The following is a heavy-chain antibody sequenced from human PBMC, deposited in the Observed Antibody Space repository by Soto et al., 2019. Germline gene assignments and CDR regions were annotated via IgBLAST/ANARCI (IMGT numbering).Heavy chain of an antibody. CDR3: VRDSSGCIEYFQR. J-gene: IGHJ1*01. CDR1: GIAFSRYG. D-gene: IGHD3-22*01. CDR2: IWHDGSDK. Sequence: QEQLVESGGGVVQPGNSLRLSCVASGIAFSRYGMHWVRQAPGKGLEWLALIWHDGSDKYYADSVKGRFTISRDNSKNTVFLEMNSLRVEDTSVYYCVRDSSGCIEYFQRWGQGTLVTVSS. V-gene: IGHV3-33*01.